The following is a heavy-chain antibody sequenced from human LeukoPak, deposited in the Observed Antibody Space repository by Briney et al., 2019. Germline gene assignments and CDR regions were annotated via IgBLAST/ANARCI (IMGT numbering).Heavy chain of an antibody. CDR3: ARDDYIFDAFDI. CDR1: GYTFSSHG. V-gene: IGHV1-18*04. CDR2: IGPYNGNT. D-gene: IGHD4/OR15-4a*01. Sequence: ASVKVSCKASGYTFSSHGISWLRQAPGQGLEWMGWIGPYNGNTNYAPKFQGRVTMSTDTSTSTAYMELRSLKSDDTAVYYCARDDYIFDAFDIWGQGTMVSVSS. J-gene: IGHJ3*02.